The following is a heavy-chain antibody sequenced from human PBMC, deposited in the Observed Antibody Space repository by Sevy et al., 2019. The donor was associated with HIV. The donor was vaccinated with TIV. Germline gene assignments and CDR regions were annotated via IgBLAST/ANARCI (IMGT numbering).Heavy chain of an antibody. CDR3: ARDKYYDFWSGYYEAHYYYYGMDV. CDR1: GYTFTSYG. Sequence: ASVKVSCKASGYTFTSYGISWERQAPGLGLEWMGWISAYNANTNYAQKLQGRVTMTTDTSTSTAYMELRSLRSDDTAVYYCARDKYYDFWSGYYEAHYYYYGMDVWGQGTTVTVSS. V-gene: IGHV1-18*01. J-gene: IGHJ6*02. CDR2: ISAYNANT. D-gene: IGHD3-3*01.